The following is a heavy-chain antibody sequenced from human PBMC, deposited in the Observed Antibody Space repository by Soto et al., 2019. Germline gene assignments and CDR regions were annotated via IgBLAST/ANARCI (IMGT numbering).Heavy chain of an antibody. Sequence: PSETLSLTCAVYGGSFSGYYWSWIRQPPGKGLECIGNINHSGSTNYKPSLKSRVTISVDTSKNQFSLKLSSVTAADTAVYYCARSHIVPRLFMYPYDYWGQGSLVTVSS. V-gene: IGHV4-34*01. D-gene: IGHD6-6*01. CDR1: GGSFSGYY. CDR3: ARSHIVPRLFMYPYDY. J-gene: IGHJ4*02. CDR2: INHSGST.